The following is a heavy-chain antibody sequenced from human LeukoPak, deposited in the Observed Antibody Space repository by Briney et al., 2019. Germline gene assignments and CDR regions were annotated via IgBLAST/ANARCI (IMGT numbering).Heavy chain of an antibody. CDR3: ARYALRSWYFDL. V-gene: IGHV4-30-2*03. Sequence: SETLSLTCAVSGGSVGSDTYSWSWIRQPPGKGLECIGSIYYSGSTYYNPSLKSRVTISVDTSKNQFSLKLSSVTAADTAVYYCARYALRSWYFDLWGRGTLVTVSS. CDR2: IYYSGST. CDR1: GGSVGSDTYS. J-gene: IGHJ2*01. D-gene: IGHD4-17*01.